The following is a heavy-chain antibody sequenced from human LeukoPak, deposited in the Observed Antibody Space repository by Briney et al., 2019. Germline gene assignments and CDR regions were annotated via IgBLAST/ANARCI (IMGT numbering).Heavy chain of an antibody. CDR2: INHSGST. Sequence: PSETLSLTCAVSGGSFSGYYWSRIRQPPGKGLEWIGEINHSGSTNYNPSLKSRVTISVDTSKNQFSLKLSSVTAADTAVYYCARGHMRGYDYVWGSYRLTTHHAFDIWGQGTMVTVSS. V-gene: IGHV4-34*01. CDR1: GGSFSGYY. D-gene: IGHD3-16*02. CDR3: ARGHMRGYDYVWGSYRLTTHHAFDI. J-gene: IGHJ3*02.